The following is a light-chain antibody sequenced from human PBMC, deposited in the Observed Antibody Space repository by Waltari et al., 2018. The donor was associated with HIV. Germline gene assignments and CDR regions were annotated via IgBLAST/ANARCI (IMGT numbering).Light chain of an antibody. CDR2: EAS. CDR1: SSDVGAYNY. Sequence: QSALTQPASVSGSPGQSITISCTGTSSDVGAYNYVSWYQQHPGKAPKLMIYEASNRPSGVSNRFSASKSGNTASLTISGLQAEDEADYYCSSYTTNNTRVFGGGTKLTVL. V-gene: IGLV2-14*03. CDR3: SSYTTNNTRV. J-gene: IGLJ3*02.